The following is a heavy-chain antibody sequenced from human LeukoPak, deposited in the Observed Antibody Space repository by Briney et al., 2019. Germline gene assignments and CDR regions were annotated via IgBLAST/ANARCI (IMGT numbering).Heavy chain of an antibody. CDR2: IKGKTDGETT. D-gene: IGHD3-10*01. Sequence: PGGSLRLSCAASGFAFSNCGMSWVRLLPGKGLEWVGRIKGKTDGETTDSATPVKGRFIISRDDSKDTLYLQMNSLKTEDTAVYYCTTEGYYVSGIYWGQGTLVTVSS. J-gene: IGHJ4*02. V-gene: IGHV3-15*01. CDR3: TTEGYYVSGIY. CDR1: GFAFSNCG.